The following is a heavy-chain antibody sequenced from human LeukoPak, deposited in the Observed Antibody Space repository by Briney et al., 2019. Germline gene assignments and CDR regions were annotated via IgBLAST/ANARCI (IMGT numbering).Heavy chain of an antibody. CDR3: ARAGNYGNYYYMDV. CDR2: IKQDGSEK. Sequence: GGSLRLSCAASGFTFSSYWMTWVRQAPGKGLEWVANIKQDGSEKYYVDSVKGRFTISRDNAKNSLYLQMNSLRAEDTAVYYCARAGNYGNYYYMDVWGKGTTVTVSS. CDR1: GFTFSSYW. J-gene: IGHJ6*03. D-gene: IGHD1-7*01. V-gene: IGHV3-7*04.